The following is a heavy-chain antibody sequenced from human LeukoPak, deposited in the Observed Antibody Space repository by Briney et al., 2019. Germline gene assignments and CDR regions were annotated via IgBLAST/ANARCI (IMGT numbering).Heavy chain of an antibody. CDR2: IGSSGSDI. V-gene: IGHV3-11*04. D-gene: IGHD4-23*01. CDR3: ARDYGGSSPFDY. J-gene: IGHJ4*02. CDR1: GFTFSDYY. Sequence: PGGSLRLSCAASGFTFSDYYMSWIRQAPGKGLEWVSYIGSSGSDIYYADSVKGRFTISRDNAKNSLYLHMNSLRAEDTAVYYCARDYGGSSPFDYWGQGTLVTVSS.